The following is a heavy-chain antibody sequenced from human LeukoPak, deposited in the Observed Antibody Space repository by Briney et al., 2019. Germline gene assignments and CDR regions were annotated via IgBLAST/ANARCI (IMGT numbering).Heavy chain of an antibody. CDR3: AKDRDSSGWYGDAFDI. Sequence: PGGSLRLSCAASGFTFSSYAMSWVRQAPGKGLEWVSAISGSGGSTYYADSVKGRFTISRDNSKNTLYLQMNSLRAEDTAVYYCAKDRDSSGWYGDAFDIWGQGTMVTVSS. J-gene: IGHJ3*02. CDR2: ISGSGGST. D-gene: IGHD6-19*01. V-gene: IGHV3-23*01. CDR1: GFTFSSYA.